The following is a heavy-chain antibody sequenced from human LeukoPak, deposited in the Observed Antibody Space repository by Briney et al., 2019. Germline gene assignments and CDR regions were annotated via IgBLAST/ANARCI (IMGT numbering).Heavy chain of an antibody. Sequence: SETLSLTCAVYGGFFSGYYWSWIRQPPGKGLEWIGEINHSGSTNYNPSLKSRVTISVDTSKNQFSLKLSSVTAADTAVYYCARGPYYYGSGSYYDPPYNWFDPWGQGTLVTVSS. CDR2: INHSGST. D-gene: IGHD3-10*01. V-gene: IGHV4-34*01. CDR3: ARGPYYYGSGSYYDPPYNWFDP. J-gene: IGHJ5*02. CDR1: GGFFSGYY.